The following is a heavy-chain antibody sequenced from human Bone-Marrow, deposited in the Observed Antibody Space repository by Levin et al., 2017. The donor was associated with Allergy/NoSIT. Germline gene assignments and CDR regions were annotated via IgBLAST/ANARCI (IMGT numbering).Heavy chain of an antibody. CDR3: TRGGEAAGAFDI. J-gene: IGHJ3*02. D-gene: IGHD3-10*01. CDR2: IWSDGLQK. Sequence: PSQTLSLTCAASGYTFSDYAMHWVRQAPGKGLEWVAVIWSDGLQKYYLESVKGRFTISRDTSKSALFLEVNSLRDEDTAVYFCTRGGEAAGAFDIWGQGATVTVSS. CDR1: GYTFSDYA. V-gene: IGHV3-33*01.